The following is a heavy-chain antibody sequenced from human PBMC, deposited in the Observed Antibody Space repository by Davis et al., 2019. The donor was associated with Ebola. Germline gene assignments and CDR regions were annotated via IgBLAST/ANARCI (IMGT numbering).Heavy chain of an antibody. CDR1: GFTFSSYA. D-gene: IGHD2-15*01. J-gene: IGHJ6*02. CDR2: ISGSGGST. CDR3: ARSRPDRYCSGGSCYPADYGMDV. V-gene: IGHV3-23*01. Sequence: GESLKISCAASGFTFSSYAMSWVRQAPGKGLEWVSAISGSGGSTYYADSVKGRFTISRDNSKNTLYLQMNSLRSEDTAVYYCARSRPDRYCSGGSCYPADYGMDVWGQGTTVTVSS.